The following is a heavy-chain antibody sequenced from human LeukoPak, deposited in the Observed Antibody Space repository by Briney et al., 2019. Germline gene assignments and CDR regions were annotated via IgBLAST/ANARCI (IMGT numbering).Heavy chain of an antibody. CDR3: AREGSDY. CDR2: MNPNSGNT. Sequence: GASLKVSSTASVYTFTSYDINCVRRATGQGLEWMGYMNPNSGNTGYAQKFQGRVTITTNTSTSTAYMELSSLRSDDTAVYYCAREGSDYWGQGTLVTVSS. CDR1: VYTFTSYD. J-gene: IGHJ4*02. V-gene: IGHV1-8*03.